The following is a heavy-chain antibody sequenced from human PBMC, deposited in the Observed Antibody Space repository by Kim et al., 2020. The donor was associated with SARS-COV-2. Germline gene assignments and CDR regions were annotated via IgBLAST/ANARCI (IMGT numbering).Heavy chain of an antibody. J-gene: IGHJ4*02. V-gene: IGHV3-43*01. Sequence: TYYADSVKGRFTISRDNSKNSLYLQMNSLRTEDTALYYCAKDIAVAGSDYWGQGTLVTVSS. CDR2: T. D-gene: IGHD6-19*01. CDR3: AKDIAVAGSDY.